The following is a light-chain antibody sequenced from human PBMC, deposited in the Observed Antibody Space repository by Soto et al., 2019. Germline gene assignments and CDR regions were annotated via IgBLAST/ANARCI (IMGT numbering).Light chain of an antibody. J-gene: IGKJ5*01. CDR2: DAS. CDR1: QSVSTY. CDR3: QQRSSWPS. Sequence: EIILTQSPDTLSLSPGEIATLSFRASQSVSTYLAWYQQKPGQAPRLLIYDASNRATGIPARFSGSGSGTDFTLTISSLEPEDFAVYHCQQRSSWPSFGQGTRLEIK. V-gene: IGKV3-11*01.